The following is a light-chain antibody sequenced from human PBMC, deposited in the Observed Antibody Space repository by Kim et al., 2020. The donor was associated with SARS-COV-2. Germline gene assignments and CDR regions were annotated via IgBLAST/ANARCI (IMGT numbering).Light chain of an antibody. CDR3: QQYSSSPAT. Sequence: EIVLTQSPGTLSLSPGERATLSFRASQSVSSNYLAWYQQKPGQAPRLLIYGASSRATGIPDRFSGSGSGTDFTLTITRLEPEDFAVYYCQQYSSSPATFGQGTKVEVK. CDR1: QSVSSNY. CDR2: GAS. V-gene: IGKV3-20*01. J-gene: IGKJ1*01.